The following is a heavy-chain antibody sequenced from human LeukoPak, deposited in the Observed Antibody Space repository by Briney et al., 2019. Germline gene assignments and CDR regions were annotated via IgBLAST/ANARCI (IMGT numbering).Heavy chain of an antibody. Sequence: PSETLSLTCTVSGGSISSSSYYWGWIRQPPGKGLEWIGSIYYSRSTYYNPSLKSRVTISVDTSKNQFSLKLSSVTAADTAVYYCARDGREAAAGHFLAIFDYWGQGTLVTVSS. D-gene: IGHD6-13*01. V-gene: IGHV4-39*07. CDR3: ARDGREAAAGHFLAIFDY. CDR1: GGSISSSSYY. CDR2: IYYSRST. J-gene: IGHJ4*02.